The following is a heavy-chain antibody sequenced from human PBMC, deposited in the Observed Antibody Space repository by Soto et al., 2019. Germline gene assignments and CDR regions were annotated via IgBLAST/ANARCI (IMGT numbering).Heavy chain of an antibody. Sequence: GGSLRLSCAASGFTFSSYAMSWVRQAPGKGLEWVSAISGSGGSTYYADSVKGRFTISRDNSKNTLYLQMNSLRAEDTAVYYYAKERLGHSSYYYDSSGYADFDYWGQGTLVTVSS. V-gene: IGHV3-23*01. CDR1: GFTFSSYA. CDR3: AKERLGHSSYYYDSSGYADFDY. D-gene: IGHD3-22*01. J-gene: IGHJ4*02. CDR2: ISGSGGST.